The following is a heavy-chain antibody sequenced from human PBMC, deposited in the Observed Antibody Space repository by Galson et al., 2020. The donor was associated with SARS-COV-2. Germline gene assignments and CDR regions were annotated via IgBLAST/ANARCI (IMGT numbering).Heavy chain of an antibody. J-gene: IGHJ5*02. Sequence: SETLSLTCTVSGYSISSGFHWGWIRQSPGKGLEWIGSIYHSGTTYYNPSVKSRATILVDTSKNQFSLKLSSVTAADTAVYHCARTSSSWKGWFDPWGQGTLVTVSS. D-gene: IGHD6-13*01. CDR3: ARTSSSWKGWFDP. CDR2: IYHSGTT. CDR1: GYSISSGFH. V-gene: IGHV4-38-2*02.